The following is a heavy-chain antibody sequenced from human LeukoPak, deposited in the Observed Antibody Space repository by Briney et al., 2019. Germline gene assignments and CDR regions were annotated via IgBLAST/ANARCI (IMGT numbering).Heavy chain of an antibody. D-gene: IGHD6-13*01. CDR1: GFTFGDYA. J-gene: IGHJ6*03. CDR2: IRSKAYGGTT. CDR3: TRGKAGDYYYYYYMDV. V-gene: IGHV3-49*03. Sequence: GGSLRLSCTASGFTFGDYAMSWFRQAPGKGLEWVGFIRSKAYGGTTEHAASVKGRFTISRDDSKSIAYLQMNSLKTEDTAVYYCTRGKAGDYYYYYYMDVWGKGTTVTVSS.